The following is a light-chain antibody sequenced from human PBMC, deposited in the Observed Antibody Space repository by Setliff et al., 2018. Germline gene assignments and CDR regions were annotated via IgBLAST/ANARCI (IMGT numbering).Light chain of an antibody. Sequence: SALTQPPSASGSPGQSVTISCTGTSSDVGGYNYVSWYQQHPGKAPKLMIYDVSNRPSGVSNRFSGSKFGNTASLIISGLQAEDEADYYCSSYTGTYVFGSGTKVTVL. CDR1: SSDVGGYNY. CDR3: SSYTGTYV. V-gene: IGLV2-14*03. J-gene: IGLJ1*01. CDR2: DVS.